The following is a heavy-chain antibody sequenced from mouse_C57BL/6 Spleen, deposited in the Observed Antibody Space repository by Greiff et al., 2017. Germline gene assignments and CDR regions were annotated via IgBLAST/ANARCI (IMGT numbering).Heavy chain of an antibody. Sequence: VQLQQPGAELVKPGASVKMSCKASGYTFTSYWITWVKQRPGQGLEWIGDIYPGSGSTNYNEKFKSKATLTVDTSSSTAYMQLSSLTSEDSAVYYCAREGTTVVAKDYAMDYWGQGTSVTVSS. CDR1: GYTFTSYW. CDR3: AREGTTVVAKDYAMDY. J-gene: IGHJ4*01. D-gene: IGHD1-1*01. CDR2: IYPGSGST. V-gene: IGHV1-55*01.